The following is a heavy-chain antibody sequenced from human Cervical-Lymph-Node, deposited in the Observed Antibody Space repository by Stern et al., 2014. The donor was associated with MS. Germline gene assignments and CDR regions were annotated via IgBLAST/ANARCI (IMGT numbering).Heavy chain of an antibody. CDR2: LSDAGCNK. CDR3: AKHRGEDWNYAFWFDP. D-gene: IGHD1-7*01. J-gene: IGHJ5*02. CDR1: RFTFDNSG. Sequence: VQLVQSGGGVVQPGTSLRLSCAASRFTFDNSGMRWVRQAPGKGLEWVALLSDAGCNKQYAYSVKGRFTISRGNSNNTLCLQMNSLRAEDTAVYYCAKHRGEDWNYAFWFDPWGQGTLVTVSS. V-gene: IGHV3-30*18.